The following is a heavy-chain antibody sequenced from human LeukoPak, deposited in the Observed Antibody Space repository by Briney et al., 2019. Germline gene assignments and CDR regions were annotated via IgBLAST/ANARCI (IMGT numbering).Heavy chain of an antibody. V-gene: IGHV4-34*01. CDR3: ARVDGDYFGWFDP. D-gene: IGHD4-17*01. Sequence: PSETLSLTCAVYGGSFSGYYWSWIRQPPGKGLEWIGEMNHSGSTNYNPSLKRRGTISVDTSKNQFSLKLSSVTAADTGVYYCARVDGDYFGWFDPWGQGTLVTVSS. CDR1: GGSFSGYY. CDR2: MNHSGST. J-gene: IGHJ5*02.